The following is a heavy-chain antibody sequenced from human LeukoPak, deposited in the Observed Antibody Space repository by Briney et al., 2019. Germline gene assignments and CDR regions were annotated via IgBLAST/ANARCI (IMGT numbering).Heavy chain of an antibody. CDR1: GYTFTSYD. CDR3: ARDRRGGYYYYMDV. D-gene: IGHD3-10*01. Sequence: ASVKVSCKASGYTFTSYDINWVRQATGQGLEWMGWINPNSGGTNYAQKFQGRVTMTRDTSISTAYMELSSLRSEDTAVYYCARDRRGGYYYYMDVWGKGTTVTVSS. CDR2: INPNSGGT. J-gene: IGHJ6*03. V-gene: IGHV1-2*02.